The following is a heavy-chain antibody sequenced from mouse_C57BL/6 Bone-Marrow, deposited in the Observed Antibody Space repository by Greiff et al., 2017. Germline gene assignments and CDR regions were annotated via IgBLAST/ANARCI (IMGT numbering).Heavy chain of an antibody. J-gene: IGHJ1*03. CDR3: ARPCCCNSWYFDL. V-gene: IGHV1-55*01. D-gene: IGHD2-1*01. CDR1: GYTFTSYW. CDR2: IYPGSGST. Sequence: QVQLQQPGAELVKPGASVKMSCKASGYTFTSYWITWVKQRPGQGLEWIGDIYPGSGSTNYNEKFKSKATLTVDTSSSTAYMQLSSLTSEDAAVYDCARPCCCNSWYFDLGGRGTAVTVTA.